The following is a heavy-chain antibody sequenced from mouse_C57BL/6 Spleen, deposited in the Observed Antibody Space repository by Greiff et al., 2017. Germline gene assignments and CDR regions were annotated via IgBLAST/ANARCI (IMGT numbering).Heavy chain of an antibody. CDR2: IHPNSGST. CDR1: GYTFTSYW. Sequence: QVQLQQPGAELVKPGASVKLSCKASGYTFTSYWMHWVKQRPGQGLEWIGMIHPNSGSTNYNEKFKSKATLTVDKSSSTAYMQLSSLTSEDSAVXYCAREISGSSSFDYWGQGTTLTVSS. CDR3: AREISGSSSFDY. V-gene: IGHV1-64*01. J-gene: IGHJ2*01. D-gene: IGHD1-1*01.